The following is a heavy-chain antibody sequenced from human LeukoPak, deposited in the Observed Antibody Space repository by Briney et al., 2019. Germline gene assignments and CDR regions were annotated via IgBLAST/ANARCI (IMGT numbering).Heavy chain of an antibody. D-gene: IGHD4-17*01. J-gene: IGHJ4*02. CDR3: SRLFGGVTTFDY. CDR2: IKLDGSDS. CDR1: GFTFSAFW. V-gene: IGHV3-7*01. Sequence: PGGSLRPSCAASGFTFSAFWMSWVRQGPGKGLEWVASIKLDGSDSHHVDSVMGRFTISRDKAKNLLYWQMNSLSAGDTAVYYCSRLFGGVTTFDYWGQGALVTVSS.